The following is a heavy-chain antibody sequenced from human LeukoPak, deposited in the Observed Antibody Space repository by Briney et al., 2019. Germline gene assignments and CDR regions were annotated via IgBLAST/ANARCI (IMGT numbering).Heavy chain of an antibody. CDR2: ICYTGST. Sequence: SETLSLTCTVSGGSISGSSYYWGWIRLPPGKGLEWIGRICYTGSTYYNPSLKSRVTISVDTSKNQFSLNLTSVTAADTAVYYCARQNPLNWFDPWGQGTLVTVSS. CDR3: ARQNPLNWFDP. V-gene: IGHV4-39*01. CDR1: GGSISGSSYY. J-gene: IGHJ5*02.